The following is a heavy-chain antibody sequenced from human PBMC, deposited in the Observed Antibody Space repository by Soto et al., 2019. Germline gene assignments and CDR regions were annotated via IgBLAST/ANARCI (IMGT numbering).Heavy chain of an antibody. Sequence: QVQLVQSGAEVKKPGSSVKVSCKASGGTFSSYAISWVRQAPGQGLEWMGGIIPIFGTAKYAQKFQGRVTITADESTSTAYMELSSLRSEDTAVYYCARASAIAAAGDYYYDMDVWGQGTTVTVSS. J-gene: IGHJ6*02. D-gene: IGHD6-13*01. CDR1: GGTFSSYA. V-gene: IGHV1-69*01. CDR3: ARASAIAAAGDYYYDMDV. CDR2: IIPIFGTA.